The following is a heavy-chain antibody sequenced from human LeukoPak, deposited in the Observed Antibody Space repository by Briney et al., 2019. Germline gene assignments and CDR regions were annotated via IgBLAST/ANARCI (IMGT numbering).Heavy chain of an antibody. CDR2: ISDIGDSK. CDR3: AKRGVVIRVILVGFHKEAYYFDS. V-gene: IGHV3-23*01. Sequence: GGALRLFCAVDGITRSNYYMSWVRRAMGRGRVEGAGISDIGDSKNYADSVKGRFTISRDNRKNTLYLQMNSLRVEDTAVYFCAKRGVVIRVILVGFHKEAYYFDSWGQGALVTVSS. CDR1: GITRSNYY. J-gene: IGHJ4*02. D-gene: IGHD3-22*01.